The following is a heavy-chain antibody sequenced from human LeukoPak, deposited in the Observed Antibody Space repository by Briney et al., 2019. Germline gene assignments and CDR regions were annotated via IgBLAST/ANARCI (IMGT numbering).Heavy chain of an antibody. D-gene: IGHD2-15*01. J-gene: IGHJ3*02. V-gene: IGHV1-18*01. Sequence: ASVEVSCKASGYTFTSYGISWVRQAPGQGLEWMGWISAYNGNTNYAQKLQGRVTMTTDTSTSTAYMELRSLRSDDTAVYYCASCGGSCYSYAFDIWGQGTMVTVSS. CDR2: ISAYNGNT. CDR1: GYTFTSYG. CDR3: ASCGGSCYSYAFDI.